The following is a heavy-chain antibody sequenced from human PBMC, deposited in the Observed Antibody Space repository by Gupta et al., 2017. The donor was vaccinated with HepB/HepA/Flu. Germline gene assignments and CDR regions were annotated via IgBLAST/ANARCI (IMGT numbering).Heavy chain of an antibody. J-gene: IGHJ4*02. D-gene: IGHD3-10*01. CDR2: INPSGGST. V-gene: IGHV1-46*01. CDR3: AIGGAVSYGPTY. Sequence: QVQLVQSGAEVKKPGAPVKVSCKASGYTFTSHFMNWVRQAPGQGLEWMGIINPSGGSTTDSQKVQGRVTMNRDTSTRTGYLDLRRMRYEETAVYYCAIGGAVSYGPTYGCQGTMVTVSS. CDR1: GYTFTSHF.